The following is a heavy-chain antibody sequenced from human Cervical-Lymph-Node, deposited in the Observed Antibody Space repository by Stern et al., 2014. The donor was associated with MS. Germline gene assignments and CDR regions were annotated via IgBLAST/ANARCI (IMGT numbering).Heavy chain of an antibody. V-gene: IGHV1-2*06. CDR2: INAYSGDS. J-gene: IGHJ3*02. CDR1: GYNFTGFY. D-gene: IGHD3-10*01. CDR3: STAYYAGIDI. Sequence: QVQLVESGAEVKKPGASVKVSCKASGYNFTGFYMHWVRQAPGQGLEWVGRINAYSGDSNHAQKLQGRVTLTRDTSISTAYMELSSLRSDDTAMYDCSTAYYAGIDIWGQGTTVTVSS.